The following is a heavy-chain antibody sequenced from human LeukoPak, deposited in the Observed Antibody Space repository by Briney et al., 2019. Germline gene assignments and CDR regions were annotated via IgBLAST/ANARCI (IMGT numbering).Heavy chain of an antibody. V-gene: IGHV4-31*03. J-gene: IGHJ4*02. Sequence: SQTLSLTCTVSGGSISSGGYSWSWIRQHPGKGLEWFGYIYYSGSTYYNPSLKSRVTISVDTSKNQFSLKLSSVTAADTAVYYCARVVSVGDSSGYYRFDYWGQGTLVTVSS. D-gene: IGHD3-22*01. CDR3: ARVVSVGDSSGYYRFDY. CDR1: GGSISSGGYS. CDR2: IYYSGST.